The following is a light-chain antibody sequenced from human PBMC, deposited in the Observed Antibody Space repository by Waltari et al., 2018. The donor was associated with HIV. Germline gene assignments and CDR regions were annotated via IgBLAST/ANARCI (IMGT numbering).Light chain of an antibody. CDR3: AAWDDSLNSFV. CDR1: SSNTGRNY. J-gene: IGLJ1*01. Sequence: QSVLTQPPSESATPGQRVTISCSGGSSNTGRNYVYWYQQIPGTAPKLLSYRNNHRPSRVPDRFSGSKSGTSASLAISGLQSEDEADYYCAAWDDSLNSFVFGTGTRVTVL. V-gene: IGLV1-47*01. CDR2: RNN.